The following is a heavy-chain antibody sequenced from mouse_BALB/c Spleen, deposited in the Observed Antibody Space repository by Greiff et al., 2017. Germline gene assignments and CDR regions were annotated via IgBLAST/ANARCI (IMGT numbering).Heavy chain of an antibody. CDR3: ARDGSHYAMDY. D-gene: IGHD2-2*01. Sequence: QVHVKQSGPGLVAPSQSLSITCTVSGFSLTGYGVNWVRQPPGKGLEWLGMIWGDGSTDYNSALKSRLSISKDNSKSQVFLKMNSLQTDDTARYYCARDGSHYAMDYWGQGTSVTVSS. CDR2: IWGDGST. CDR1: GFSLTGYG. V-gene: IGHV2-6-7*01. J-gene: IGHJ4*01.